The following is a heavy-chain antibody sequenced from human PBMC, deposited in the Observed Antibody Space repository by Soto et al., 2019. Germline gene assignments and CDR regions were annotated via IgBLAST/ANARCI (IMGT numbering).Heavy chain of an antibody. V-gene: IGHV1-69*13. CDR3: ASPYDSSGYYQYYFDY. CDR2: IIPIFGTA. Sequence: SVKVSCKASGGTFSSYAISWVRQAPGQGLEWMGGIIPIFGTANYAQKFQGRVTITADESTSTAYMELSSLRSEDTAVYYCASPYDSSGYYQYYFDYWGQGTLVTVSS. J-gene: IGHJ4*02. CDR1: GGTFSSYA. D-gene: IGHD3-22*01.